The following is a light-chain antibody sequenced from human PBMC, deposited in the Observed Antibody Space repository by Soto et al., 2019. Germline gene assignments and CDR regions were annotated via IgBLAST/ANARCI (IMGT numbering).Light chain of an antibody. V-gene: IGLV2-18*02. CDR3: TSYTSNSTWV. CDR1: SSDVGGYDR. CDR2: EVT. Sequence: QSALTQPPYVSGSPGQSVTISCIGTSSDVGGYDRVSWYQQPPGTAPKLMIYEVTNRPSGVPDRFSGSRSGKTASLTISGLQAEDEADYYCTSYTSNSTWVFGGGTKLTVL. J-gene: IGLJ3*02.